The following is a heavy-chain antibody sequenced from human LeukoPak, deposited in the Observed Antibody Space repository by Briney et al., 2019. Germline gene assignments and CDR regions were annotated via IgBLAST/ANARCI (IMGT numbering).Heavy chain of an antibody. Sequence: GGSLRLSCEVSGFTSSTYTMNWVRQAPGKGLEWVSSISSSGLYIYYADSVKGRFTISRDNAKNSLYLQMSSLRADDTAVYYCARDKGLGIAAAGYYYYYYMDVWGKGTTVTVSS. V-gene: IGHV3-21*04. CDR2: ISSSGLYI. J-gene: IGHJ6*03. CDR1: GFTSSTYT. D-gene: IGHD6-13*01. CDR3: ARDKGLGIAAAGYYYYYYMDV.